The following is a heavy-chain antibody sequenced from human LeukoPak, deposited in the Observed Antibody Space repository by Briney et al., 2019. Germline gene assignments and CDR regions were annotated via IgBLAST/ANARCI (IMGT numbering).Heavy chain of an antibody. D-gene: IGHD6-13*01. Sequence: GGSLRLSCLASGFTFNKYGMHWVRQTPGKGLEWLAAISYDSFNEDYRDSVKGRLTISRDNSKNTVDLQMDSLRAEDTAVYYCARDCSTAALMDSSSWYGDYGMDVWGQGTTVTVSS. V-gene: IGHV3-30*03. J-gene: IGHJ6*02. CDR1: GFTFNKYG. CDR2: ISYDSFNE. CDR3: ARDCSTAALMDSSSWYGDYGMDV.